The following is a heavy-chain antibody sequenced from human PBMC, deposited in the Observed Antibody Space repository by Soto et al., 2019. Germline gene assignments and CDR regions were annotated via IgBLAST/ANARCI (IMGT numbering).Heavy chain of an antibody. CDR3: GSGPWY. D-gene: IGHD3-10*01. Sequence: PSETLSLTCAVDGGSFSGYYWTWIRQPPGTGLEWIGEINHSGSTNYNPSLKSRVTISVDTSKNQFSLKLTSVTAADTAVYYYGSGPWYWGQGTLVTVSS. J-gene: IGHJ4*02. CDR2: INHSGST. V-gene: IGHV4-34*01. CDR1: GGSFSGYY.